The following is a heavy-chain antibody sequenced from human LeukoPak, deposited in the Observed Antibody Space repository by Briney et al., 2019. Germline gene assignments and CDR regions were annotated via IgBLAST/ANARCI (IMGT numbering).Heavy chain of an antibody. CDR2: ISAYNGNT. CDR1: GYTFTSYG. D-gene: IGHD3-10*01. CDR3: ARGRQYYGSGTITYYYYGMDV. J-gene: IGHJ6*02. V-gene: IGHV1-18*01. Sequence: ASVKVSCKASGYTFTSYGISWVRQAPGQGLEWMGWISAYNGNTNYAQKLQGRVTMTTDTSTSTAYMELRSLRSDDTAVCYCARGRQYYGSGTITYYYYGMDVWGQGTTVTVSS.